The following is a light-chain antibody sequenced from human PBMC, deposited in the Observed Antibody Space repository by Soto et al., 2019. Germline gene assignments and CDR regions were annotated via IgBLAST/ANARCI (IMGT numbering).Light chain of an antibody. CDR1: RGFSNS. Sequence: IQMTQSPSTLSASVGDRVTITCRASRGFSNSLAWYQQKSGKAPKLLIYDASTLERGVPSRFSGRGSGTGFTLTISRLQPDDFGAYYCQQYNPYSGPFGHGTKVAFK. CDR2: DAS. CDR3: QQYNPYSGP. J-gene: IGKJ1*01. V-gene: IGKV1-5*01.